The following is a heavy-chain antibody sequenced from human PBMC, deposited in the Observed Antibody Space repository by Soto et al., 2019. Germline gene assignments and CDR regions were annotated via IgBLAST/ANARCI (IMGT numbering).Heavy chain of an antibody. D-gene: IGHD3-16*02. CDR2: IKQDGSEY. J-gene: IGHJ4*02. Sequence: EVQLVESGGGLVQPGGSLRLSCAASGFTFSTYWMTWVRQAPGKRLEWVANIKQDGSEYYYVGSVKGRFTISRDNAKNSLYLQMNRVSAEDTAVYYCARGAFPTWGSYPLDYWGQGTLVTVSS. CDR3: ARGAFPTWGSYPLDY. CDR1: GFTFSTYW. V-gene: IGHV3-7*04.